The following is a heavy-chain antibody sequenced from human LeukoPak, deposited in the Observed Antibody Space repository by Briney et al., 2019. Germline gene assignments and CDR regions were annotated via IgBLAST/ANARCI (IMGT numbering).Heavy chain of an antibody. Sequence: GGSLGLSCVASGLTLSNYGMHWVRQAPGKGLEWVAFIQFDGSNKFYADSVKGRFTISRDNSKNTLYLQMNTLRPEDTAVYYCRRGDRDYWGQGTLVTVSS. V-gene: IGHV3-30*02. D-gene: IGHD3-10*01. CDR3: RRGDRDY. CDR2: IQFDGSNK. J-gene: IGHJ4*02. CDR1: GLTLSNYG.